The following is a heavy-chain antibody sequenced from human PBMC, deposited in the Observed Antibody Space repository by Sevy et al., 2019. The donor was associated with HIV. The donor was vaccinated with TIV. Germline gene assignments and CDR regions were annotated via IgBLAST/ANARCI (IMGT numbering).Heavy chain of an antibody. Sequence: GGSLRLSCAASGFTFSSYSMNWVRQAPGKGLEWVSYISSSSSTIYYADSVKGRFTISRDNAKNSLYLQMNSLRAEYTAVYYCARVGFGYYDFWSGYFDYWGQGTLVTVSS. J-gene: IGHJ4*02. V-gene: IGHV3-48*01. CDR1: GFTFSSYS. CDR2: ISSSSSTI. CDR3: ARVGFGYYDFWSGYFDY. D-gene: IGHD3-3*01.